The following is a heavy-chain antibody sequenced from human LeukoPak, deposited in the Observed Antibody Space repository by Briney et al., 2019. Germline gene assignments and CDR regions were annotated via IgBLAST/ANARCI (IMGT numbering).Heavy chain of an antibody. D-gene: IGHD2-2*02. Sequence: GGSLRLSCAASGFTFSSYGMHWVRQAPGKGLEWVAVIWYDGSNKYYADSVKGRFTISRDNSKNTLYLQMNSLRAEDTAVYYCARDPYCSSTGCYNLYYYGMDVWGQGTTATVSS. J-gene: IGHJ6*02. CDR1: GFTFSSYG. CDR3: ARDPYCSSTGCYNLYYYGMDV. CDR2: IWYDGSNK. V-gene: IGHV3-33*01.